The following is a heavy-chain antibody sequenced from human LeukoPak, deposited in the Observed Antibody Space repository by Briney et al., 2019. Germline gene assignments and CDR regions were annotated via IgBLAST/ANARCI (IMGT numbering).Heavy chain of an antibody. J-gene: IGHJ4*02. V-gene: IGHV3-74*01. CDR2: INSDGSST. CDR1: GFTFSSYW. CDR3: ARDKGIAVAYDY. D-gene: IGHD6-19*01. Sequence: PGGSLRLSCAASGFTFSSYWMHWVRQAPGKRLVWVSRINSDGSSTSYADSVKGRFTTSRDNAKNTLYLQMNSLRAEDTAVYYCARDKGIAVAYDYWGQGTLVTVSS.